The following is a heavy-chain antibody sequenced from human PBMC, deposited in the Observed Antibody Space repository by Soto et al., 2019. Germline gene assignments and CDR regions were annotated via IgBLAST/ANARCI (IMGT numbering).Heavy chain of an antibody. D-gene: IGHD3-10*01. CDR3: ARQGWPDFMVRGVIILYNWFDP. CDR1: GGSISSSSYY. V-gene: IGHV4-39*01. CDR2: IYYSGST. J-gene: IGHJ5*02. Sequence: SETLSLTCTVSGGSISSSSYYWGWIRQPPGKGLEWIGSIYYSGSTYYNPSLKSRVTISVDTSKNQFSLKLSSVTAAETAVYYCARQGWPDFMVRGVIILYNWFDPWGQGTLVTVSS.